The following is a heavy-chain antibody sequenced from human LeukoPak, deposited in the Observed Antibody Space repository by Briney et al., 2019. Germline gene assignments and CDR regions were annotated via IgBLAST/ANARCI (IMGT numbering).Heavy chain of an antibody. CDR2: ISSSSSYI. V-gene: IGHV3-21*01. CDR3: ARQSSGWYRY. CDR1: GFTFSSYS. J-gene: IGHJ4*02. Sequence: TGGSLRLSCAASGFTFSSYSMNWVRQAPGKGLEWVSSISSSSSYIYYADSVKGRFTISRDNAKNSLYLQMNSLRAEDTAVYYCARQSSGWYRYWGQGTLVTVSS. D-gene: IGHD6-19*01.